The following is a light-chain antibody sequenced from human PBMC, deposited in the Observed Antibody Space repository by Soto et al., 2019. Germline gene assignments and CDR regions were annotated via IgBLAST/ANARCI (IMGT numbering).Light chain of an antibody. J-gene: IGKJ4*01. Sequence: ESVLTQSPATLSLSPGESATLSCRASQSVGRSLAWYQQRPGQAPRLLIYDASNRATGIPVRFSGSGSGTDFTLTISSLEPEDFAVYFCHQRSNWPLTFGGGIKVEIK. CDR1: QSVGRS. CDR2: DAS. CDR3: HQRSNWPLT. V-gene: IGKV3-11*01.